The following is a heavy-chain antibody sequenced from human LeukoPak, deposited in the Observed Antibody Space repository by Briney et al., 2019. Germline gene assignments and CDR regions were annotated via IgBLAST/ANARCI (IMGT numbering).Heavy chain of an antibody. CDR3: AAPYGSGSYSAFDI. CDR1: GGSISSSNW. D-gene: IGHD3-10*01. V-gene: IGHV4-4*02. CDR2: IYHSGST. Sequence: SQTLSLTCAVSGGSISSSNWWSWVRQPPGKGLEWIGEIYHSGSTNYNPSLKSRVTISVDKSKNQFSLKLSSVTAADTAVYYCAAPYGSGSYSAFDIWGQGTMVTVSS. J-gene: IGHJ3*02.